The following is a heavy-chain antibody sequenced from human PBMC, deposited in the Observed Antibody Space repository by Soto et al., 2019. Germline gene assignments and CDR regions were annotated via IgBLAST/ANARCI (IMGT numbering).Heavy chain of an antibody. D-gene: IGHD6-13*01. CDR1: GGSISSSSYY. J-gene: IGHJ4*02. CDR2: IYDSGST. Sequence: PSETLSLTCTVSGGSISSSSYYWGWIRQPPGKGLEWIGSIYDSGSTYYNPSLKSRVTISVDTSKNQFSLKLSSVTAADTAVYYCVRSKGDRYSSSWYPHWGQGTLVTVSS. CDR3: VRSKGDRYSSSWYPH. V-gene: IGHV4-39*01.